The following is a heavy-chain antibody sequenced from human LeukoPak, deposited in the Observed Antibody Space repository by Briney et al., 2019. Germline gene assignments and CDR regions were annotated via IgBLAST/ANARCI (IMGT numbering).Heavy chain of an antibody. J-gene: IGHJ4*02. D-gene: IGHD3-10*01. V-gene: IGHV3-23*01. CDR2: ISGSGGST. CDR1: GFTFSSYA. CDR3: ARILWFRGRTFDY. Sequence: GGSLRLSCAASGFTFSSYAMSWVRQAPGKGLEWVSAISGSGGSTYYADSVKGRYTISRDNSKNTLYLQMNSLRAEDTAVYYCARILWFRGRTFDYWGQGTLVTASS.